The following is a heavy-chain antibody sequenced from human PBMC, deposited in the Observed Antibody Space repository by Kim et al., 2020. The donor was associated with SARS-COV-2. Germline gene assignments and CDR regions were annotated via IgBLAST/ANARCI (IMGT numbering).Heavy chain of an antibody. CDR3: ARWSSSRHYGMDV. V-gene: IGHV5-51*01. CDR1: GYSFTSYW. J-gene: IGHJ6*02. D-gene: IGHD6-6*01. CDR2: IYPGDSDT. Sequence: GESLKISCKGSGYSFTSYWIGWVRQMPGKGLEWMGIIYPGDSDTRYSPSFQGQVTISADKSISTAYLQWSSLKASDTAMYYCARWSSSRHYGMDVWGQGTTVTVSS.